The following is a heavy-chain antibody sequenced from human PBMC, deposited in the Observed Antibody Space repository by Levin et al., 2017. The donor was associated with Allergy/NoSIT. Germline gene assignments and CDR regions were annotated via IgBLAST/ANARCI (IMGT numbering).Heavy chain of an antibody. CDR1: GFTFNNYW. CDR2: IKEDGSVK. D-gene: IGHD2-8*01. J-gene: IGHJ4*02. Sequence: GGSLRLSCAASGFTFNNYWMGWVRQAPGKGLEWVANIKEDGSVKYYADSVKGRFTISRDNAKKSQYLEMNSLRAEDTAVYYCASLHYNGFDYWGQGSMVTVSS. V-gene: IGHV3-7*02. CDR3: ASLHYNGFDY.